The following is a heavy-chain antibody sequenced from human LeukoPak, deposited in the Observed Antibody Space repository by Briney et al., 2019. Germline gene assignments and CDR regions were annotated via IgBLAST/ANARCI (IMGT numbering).Heavy chain of an antibody. V-gene: IGHV1-2*02. CDR2: INPTSGGT. Sequence: SVQVSRKSSGYTFTYYHLHWVGQPAARGVDWMGWINPTSGGTEYAQKFQGRVTLTGDTSISTAYMELSSLRSDDTAVYYCATLGSTYYFDYWGQGTLVTVSS. J-gene: IGHJ4*02. D-gene: IGHD2/OR15-2a*01. CDR3: ATLGSTYYFDY. CDR1: GYTFTYYH.